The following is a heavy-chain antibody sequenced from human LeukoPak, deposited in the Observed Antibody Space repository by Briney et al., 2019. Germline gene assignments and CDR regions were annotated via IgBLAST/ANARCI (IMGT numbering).Heavy chain of an antibody. CDR1: GGSFSGYY. D-gene: IGHD2-15*01. CDR3: ARVGCSGGSCEFDY. J-gene: IGHJ4*02. V-gene: IGHV4-34*01. Sequence: SETLSLTCAVYGGSFSGYYWSWIRQPPGKGLEWIGEITHSGSTNYNPSLKSRVTISVDPSKNQFSLRLGSVTAGDMAVYYCARVGCSGGSCEFDYWGQGTLVTVSS. CDR2: ITHSGST.